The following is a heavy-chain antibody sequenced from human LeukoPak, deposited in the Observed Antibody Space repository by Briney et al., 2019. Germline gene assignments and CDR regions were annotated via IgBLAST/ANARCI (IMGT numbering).Heavy chain of an antibody. D-gene: IGHD3-9*01. J-gene: IGHJ4*01. CDR1: GFTLNIYL. V-gene: IGHV3-7*01. CDR3: ARPTYHDILTGASGLDD. Sequence: GGSLRLSCSVSGFTLNIYLMTWVRQAPGEGLEWVANIKNDRSDKYYVHSGKGRSTNSTDNTKNTLYLHMNCLGAEDTAVYCCARPTYHDILTGASGLDDWGQGTPVTVSS. CDR2: IKNDRSDK.